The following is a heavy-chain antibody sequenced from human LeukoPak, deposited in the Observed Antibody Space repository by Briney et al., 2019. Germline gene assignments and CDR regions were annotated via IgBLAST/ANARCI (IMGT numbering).Heavy chain of an antibody. J-gene: IGHJ5*02. CDR3: ARAASIVGATRGEWFDP. Sequence: MSSETLSLTCAVYGESFSGYYWSWIRQPPGKGLEWIGEINHSGSTNYNPSLKSRVTISVDTSKNQFSLKLSSVTAADTAVYYCARAASIVGATRGEWFDPWGQGTLVTVSS. V-gene: IGHV4-34*01. D-gene: IGHD1-26*01. CDR2: INHSGST. CDR1: GESFSGYY.